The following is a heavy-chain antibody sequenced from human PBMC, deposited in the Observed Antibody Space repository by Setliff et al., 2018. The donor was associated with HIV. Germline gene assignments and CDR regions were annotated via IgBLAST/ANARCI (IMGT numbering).Heavy chain of an antibody. V-gene: IGHV1-3*01. D-gene: IGHD4-17*01. CDR1: GYTFSTNA. J-gene: IGHJ6*03. CDR3: ARGFDHGDYEESGYVFYYMDV. CDR2: INAGDDNT. Sequence: GASVKVSCKAFGYTFSTNAIHWVRQAPGQRLEWMGYINAGDDNTRYSEKFQGRVTITRDTSANTAYMELSSLRSDDTALYFCARGFDHGDYEESGYVFYYMDVWGKGTTVTVSS.